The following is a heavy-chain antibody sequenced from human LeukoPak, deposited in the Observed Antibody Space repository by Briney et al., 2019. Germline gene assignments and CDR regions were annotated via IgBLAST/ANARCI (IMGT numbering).Heavy chain of an antibody. Sequence: PSETLSLTCTVSGGSISSSSYYWGWIRQPPGKGLEWIGSIYYSGSTYYNPSLKSRVTISVDTSKNQFSLKLSSVTAADTAVYYCARHVKWAAAEKDFDYWGQGTLVTVSS. J-gene: IGHJ4*02. CDR3: ARHVKWAAAEKDFDY. V-gene: IGHV4-39*01. CDR2: IYYSGST. CDR1: GGSISSSSYY. D-gene: IGHD6-13*01.